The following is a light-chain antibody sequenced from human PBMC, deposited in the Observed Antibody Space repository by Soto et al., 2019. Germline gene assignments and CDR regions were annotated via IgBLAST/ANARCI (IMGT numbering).Light chain of an antibody. CDR3: SSYAGSNNFGV. CDR2: EVS. J-gene: IGLJ3*02. V-gene: IGLV2-8*01. Sequence: QSALTQPPSASGSPGQSVTISSTGTSSEVGGYNYVSWYQQHPGKAPKLMIYEVSKRPSGVPDRFSGSKSGNTASLTVSGLQAEDEADYYCSSYAGSNNFGVFGGGTQLTVL. CDR1: SSEVGGYNY.